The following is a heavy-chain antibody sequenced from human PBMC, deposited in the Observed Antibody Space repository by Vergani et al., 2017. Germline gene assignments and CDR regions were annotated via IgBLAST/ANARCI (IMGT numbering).Heavy chain of an antibody. V-gene: IGHV3-30*18. CDR1: GFTFSSYG. J-gene: IGHJ6*02. D-gene: IGHD3-10*01. CDR3: AKVHRGVINTVYYYYYGMDV. Sequence: QVQLVESGGGVVQPGRSLRLSCAASGFTFSSYGMHWVRQAPGKGLEWVAVISYDGSNKYYADSVKGRFTISRDNSKNTLYLQMNSLRAEDTAVYYCAKVHRGVINTVYYYYYGMDVWGQGTTVTVSS. CDR2: ISYDGSNK.